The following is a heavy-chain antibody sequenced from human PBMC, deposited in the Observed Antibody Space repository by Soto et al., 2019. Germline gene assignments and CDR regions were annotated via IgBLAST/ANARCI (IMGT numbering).Heavy chain of an antibody. CDR1: GYSISSGYY. D-gene: IGHD3-9*01. V-gene: IGHV4-38-2*02. CDR3: ARDAGGRSTWFCDY. Sequence: KTSETLSLTCAVSGYSISSGYYWGWIRQPPGKGLEWIGSIYHSGSTYYNPSLKSRVTISVDTSRNQFSLKLSSVTAADTAVYYCARDAGGRSTWFCDYWGQGTLVTVSS. J-gene: IGHJ4*02. CDR2: IYHSGST.